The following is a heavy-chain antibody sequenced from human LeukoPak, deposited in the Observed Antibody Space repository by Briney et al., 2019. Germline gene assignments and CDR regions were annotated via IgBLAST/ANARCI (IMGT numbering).Heavy chain of an antibody. V-gene: IGHV3-53*01. J-gene: IGHJ3*02. CDR2: IYSAGAT. D-gene: IGHD1-26*01. CDR1: GFIFSTYW. Sequence: GGSLRLSCAASGFIFSTYWMSWVRQAPGKGLEWVSSIYSAGATHYAESVKGRFTISRDNSKNTLYLQMNSLRAEDMAVYYCARIEWERLGRAFDIWGQGTMVTVSS. CDR3: ARIEWERLGRAFDI.